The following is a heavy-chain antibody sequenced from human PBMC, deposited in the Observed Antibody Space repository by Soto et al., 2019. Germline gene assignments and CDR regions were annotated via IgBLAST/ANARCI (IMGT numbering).Heavy chain of an antibody. CDR3: ARELRSGGYGY. CDR1: GYTFTSYY. D-gene: IGHD1-26*01. Sequence: GASVKVSCKASGYTFTSYYMHWVRQAPGQGLEWMGIINPSGGSTSYAQKFQGRVTMTRDTSTSTAYMELSSLRSEDTAVYYCARELRSGGYGYWGQGTLVTVSS. J-gene: IGHJ4*02. V-gene: IGHV1-46*01. CDR2: INPSGGST.